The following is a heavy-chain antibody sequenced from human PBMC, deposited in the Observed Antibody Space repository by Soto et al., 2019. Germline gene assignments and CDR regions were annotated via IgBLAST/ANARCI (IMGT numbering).Heavy chain of an antibody. Sequence: ASVKVSCKASGYTFTSYGISCVRQAPGQGLEWMGWISAYNGNTGYAQKFQGRVTMTRNTSISTAYMELSSLRSEDTAVYYCARQRGNYCSSTSCLTFALHLYYYYYMDVWGKGTTVTVSS. D-gene: IGHD2-2*01. CDR2: ISAYNGNT. CDR3: ARQRGNYCSSTSCLTFALHLYYYYYMDV. V-gene: IGHV1-8*02. J-gene: IGHJ6*03. CDR1: GYTFTSYG.